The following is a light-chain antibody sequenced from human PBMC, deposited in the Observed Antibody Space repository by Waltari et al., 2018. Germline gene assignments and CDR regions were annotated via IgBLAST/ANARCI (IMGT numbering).Light chain of an antibody. CDR3: AAWDDSLTLVV. Sequence: QSVLTQPPSASGTPGQRVTISCSGTSYNIGRNSVKWYQQLPGMAPKLLIYSSSQRPSGVPDRFSASKSGTSATLAISGPQSEDEADYYCAAWDDSLTLVVFGGGTKLTVL. CDR1: SYNIGRNS. V-gene: IGLV1-44*01. J-gene: IGLJ2*01. CDR2: SSS.